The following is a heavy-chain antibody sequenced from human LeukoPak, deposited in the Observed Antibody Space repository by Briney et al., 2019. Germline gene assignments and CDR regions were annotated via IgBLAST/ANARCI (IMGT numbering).Heavy chain of an antibody. CDR2: IKADGSQI. Sequence: GGTLRLSCVASGFTFSSYWMTWVRQAPGKGLEWVANIKADGSQIYYVDSVKGRFTISRDNAKNSLYLQMNSLRAEDTAVYYCARESSVKDFDYWGQGTLVTVSS. CDR1: GFTFSSYW. V-gene: IGHV3-7*01. D-gene: IGHD2-2*01. J-gene: IGHJ4*02. CDR3: ARESSVKDFDY.